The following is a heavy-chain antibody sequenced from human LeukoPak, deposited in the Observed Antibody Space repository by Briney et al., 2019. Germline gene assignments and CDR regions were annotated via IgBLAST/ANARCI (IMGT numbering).Heavy chain of an antibody. J-gene: IGHJ6*02. Sequence: GGSLRLSCAASGFTFSSYSMNWVRQAPGKGLEWVSSISSSSSYIYYADSVKGRFTISRDNAKNSLYLQMNSLRAEDTAVYYCARDLYDFWSGYFSNYGMDVWGQGTTVTVSS. D-gene: IGHD3-3*01. CDR1: GFTFSSYS. CDR3: ARDLYDFWSGYFSNYGMDV. CDR2: ISSSSSYI. V-gene: IGHV3-21*01.